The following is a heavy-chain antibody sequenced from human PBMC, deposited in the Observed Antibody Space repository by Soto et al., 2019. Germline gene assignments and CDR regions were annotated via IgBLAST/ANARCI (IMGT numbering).Heavy chain of an antibody. CDR1: RFTFSTYW. J-gene: IGHJ4*02. CDR3: ASWGHMVQVSATVLDH. Sequence: WRCLRLPGSPARFTFSTYWMNWVRQPPGKGMMCVSRISSDVSNRGYAVSVEGRVSVSRDNAKNSLYLQLHRLRAEDTAMYYSASWGHMVQVSATVLDHWGEGALVTVSS. V-gene: IGHV3-74*01. D-gene: IGHD3-16*01. CDR2: ISSDVSNR.